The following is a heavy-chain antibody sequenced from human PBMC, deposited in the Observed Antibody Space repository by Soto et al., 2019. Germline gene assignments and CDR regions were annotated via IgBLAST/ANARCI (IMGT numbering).Heavy chain of an antibody. J-gene: IGHJ6*02. V-gene: IGHV3-7*03. CDR2: IKQDGSEK. Sequence: HPLGSLRLSCAASGFTISSYWRSWVRQAPGKGLEWVASIKQDGSEKYYLDSVKGRFTISRDNAKNSLYLQMNSLTAADTAVYYCGRDSGRASRLEGVWGQGTTVSVSS. D-gene: IGHD3-10*01. CDR3: GRDSGRASRLEGV. CDR1: GFTISSYW.